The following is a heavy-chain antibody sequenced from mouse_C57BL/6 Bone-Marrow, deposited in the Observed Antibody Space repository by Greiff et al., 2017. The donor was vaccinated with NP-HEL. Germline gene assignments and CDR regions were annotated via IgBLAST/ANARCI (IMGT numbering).Heavy chain of an antibody. D-gene: IGHD4-1*01. CDR1: GFTFSSYG. V-gene: IGHV5-6*02. J-gene: IGHJ2*01. Sequence: DVKLVESGGDLVKPGGSLKLSCAASGFTFSSYGMSWVRPTPDKRLEWVATISSGGSYTYYPDSVKGRFTISRDNAKNTLYLQMSSLKSEDTAMYYCARKGKLGPYYFDYWGKGTTLTVSS. CDR3: ARKGKLGPYYFDY. CDR2: ISSGGSYT.